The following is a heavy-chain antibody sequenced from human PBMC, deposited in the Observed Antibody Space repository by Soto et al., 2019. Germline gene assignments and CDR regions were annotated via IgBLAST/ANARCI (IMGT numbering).Heavy chain of an antibody. CDR3: ARLVVVAATPNYFDY. CDR2: INPNSGGT. J-gene: IGHJ4*02. V-gene: IGHV1-2*02. D-gene: IGHD2-15*01. Sequence: ASVKVSCKASGYTFTGYYMHWLRQAPGQGLEWMGWINPNSGGTNYAQKFQGRVTMTRDTSISTAYMELSRLRSDDTAVYYCARLVVVAATPNYFDYWGQGTLVTVSS. CDR1: GYTFTGYY.